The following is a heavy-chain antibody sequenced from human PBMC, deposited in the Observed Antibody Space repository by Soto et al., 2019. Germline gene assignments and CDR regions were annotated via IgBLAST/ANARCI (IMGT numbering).Heavy chain of an antibody. CDR2: ISAYNGNT. J-gene: IGHJ4*02. CDR3: ASGWFGEFVYYFDY. CDR1: GYTFTSYG. Sequence: QVQLVQSGAEVKKPGASVKVSCKASGYTFTSYGISWVRQAPGQGLEWMGWISAYNGNTNYAQKLQGRVTMTTDTPTSTAYRQLRSRGSDDTAVYYCASGWFGEFVYYFDYWGQGTLVTVSS. D-gene: IGHD3-10*01. V-gene: IGHV1-18*01.